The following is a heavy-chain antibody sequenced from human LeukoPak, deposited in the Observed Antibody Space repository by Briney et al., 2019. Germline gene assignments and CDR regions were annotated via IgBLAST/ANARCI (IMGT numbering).Heavy chain of an antibody. J-gene: IGHJ4*02. Sequence: PGRSLRLSCAAYGFTFSSYDMSWVRQAPGKGLEWVSAISGSGGSTYYADSVKGRFTISRDNSKNTLYLQMNSLRAEDTAVYYCAKSDSSGWYSSDYWGPGTLVTVSS. D-gene: IGHD6-19*01. CDR2: ISGSGGST. CDR1: GFTFSSYD. V-gene: IGHV3-23*01. CDR3: AKSDSSGWYSSDY.